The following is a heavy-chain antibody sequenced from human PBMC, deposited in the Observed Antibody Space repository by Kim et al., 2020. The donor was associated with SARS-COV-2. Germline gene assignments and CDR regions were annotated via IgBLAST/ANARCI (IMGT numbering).Heavy chain of an antibody. D-gene: IGHD4-4*01. Sequence: GESLKISCKGSGYSFTSYWIGWVRQMPGKGLEWMGIIYPGDSDTRYSPSFQGQVTISADKSISTAYLQWSSLKASDTAMYYCARAPTTVTRSYSDAFDIWGQGTMVTVSS. CDR2: IYPGDSDT. CDR3: ARAPTTVTRSYSDAFDI. CDR1: GYSFTSYW. J-gene: IGHJ3*02. V-gene: IGHV5-51*01.